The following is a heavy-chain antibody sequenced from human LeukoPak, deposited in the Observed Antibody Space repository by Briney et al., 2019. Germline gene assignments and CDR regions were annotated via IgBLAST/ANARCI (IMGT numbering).Heavy chain of an antibody. CDR2: IRSKANSYAT. D-gene: IGHD5-18*01. Sequence: GGSLRLSCAASGFTFSGSSIHWVRQASGKGLEWVGRIRSKANSYATAYAASVAGRFTISRDDSQNTAYLQMNSLKTEDAAVYYCSRYVDTPLDYWGQGALITVSS. CDR1: GFTFSGSS. V-gene: IGHV3-73*01. CDR3: SRYVDTPLDY. J-gene: IGHJ4*02.